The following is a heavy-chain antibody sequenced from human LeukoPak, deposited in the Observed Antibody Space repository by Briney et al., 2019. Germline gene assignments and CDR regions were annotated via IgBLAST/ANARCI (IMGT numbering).Heavy chain of an antibody. J-gene: IGHJ4*02. CDR3: ARLGKEYYFDY. CDR2: IKQDGSEK. CDR1: GFTFSSYW. Sequence: GGSLRLSCAASGFTFSSYWMSWVRQAPGKGLEWVANIKQDGSEKYYVDSVKGRFTISRDDAKNSLYLQMNSLRAEDTAVYYCARLGKEYYFDYWGQGTLVTVSS. V-gene: IGHV3-7*01. D-gene: IGHD3-16*01.